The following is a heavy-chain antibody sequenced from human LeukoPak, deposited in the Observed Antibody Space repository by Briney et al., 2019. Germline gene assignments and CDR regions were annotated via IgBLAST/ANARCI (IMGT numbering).Heavy chain of an antibody. CDR2: IFYSGST. D-gene: IGHD2-2*01. CDR1: GCSISSGGYY. CDR3: ARQRRYCSSTSRYFGYYGLDV. V-gene: IGHV4-31*11. J-gene: IGHJ6*02. Sequence: SQTLSLTCAVSGCSISSGGYYWSWIRQHPGEGLEWIGYIFYSGSTYYNPSLKSRVTISVDTSKNQFSLKLSSVTAADTAVYYCARQRRYCSSTSRYFGYYGLDVWGQGTTVTVSS.